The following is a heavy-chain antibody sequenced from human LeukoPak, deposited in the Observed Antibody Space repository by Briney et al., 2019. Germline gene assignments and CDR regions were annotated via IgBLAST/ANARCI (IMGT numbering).Heavy chain of an antibody. CDR2: INHSGST. D-gene: IGHD3-10*01. CDR3: ARPVFYGSWYYFDY. V-gene: IGHV4-34*01. Sequence: DPSETLSLTCAVYGGSFSGYYWRWIRQPPGKGLEWIGEINHSGSTNYNPSLKSRVTISVDTSKNQFSLKLSSVTAADTAVYYCARPVFYGSWYYFDYWGQGTLVTVSS. J-gene: IGHJ4*02. CDR1: GGSFSGYY.